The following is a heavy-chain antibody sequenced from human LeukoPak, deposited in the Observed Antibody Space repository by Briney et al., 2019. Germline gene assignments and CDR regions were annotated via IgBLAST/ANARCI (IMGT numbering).Heavy chain of an antibody. D-gene: IGHD3-22*01. Sequence: GGTLRLSCAASGFTFSSYGMSWVRQAPGKGLEWASAISGSGGSTYYADSVKGRFTISRDNAKNSLYLQMNSLRAEDTAVYYCARDRPDYDSSEGGTWGQGTLVTVSS. J-gene: IGHJ5*02. CDR1: GFTFSSYG. CDR2: ISGSGGST. V-gene: IGHV3-23*01. CDR3: ARDRPDYDSSEGGT.